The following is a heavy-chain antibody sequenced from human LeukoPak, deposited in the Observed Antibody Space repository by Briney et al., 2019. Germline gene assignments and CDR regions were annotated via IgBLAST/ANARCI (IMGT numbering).Heavy chain of an antibody. CDR1: GFTFSSYS. J-gene: IGHJ4*02. CDR3: ASGYEYSSSPSFDY. Sequence: GGSLRLSCAASGFTFSSYSMNWVRQAPGKGLEWVSYISSSSSTIYYADSVKGRFTISRDNAKNSLYLQMNSLRAEDTAVYYCASGYEYSSSPSFDYWGQGTLVTVSS. V-gene: IGHV3-48*01. CDR2: ISSSSSTI. D-gene: IGHD6-6*01.